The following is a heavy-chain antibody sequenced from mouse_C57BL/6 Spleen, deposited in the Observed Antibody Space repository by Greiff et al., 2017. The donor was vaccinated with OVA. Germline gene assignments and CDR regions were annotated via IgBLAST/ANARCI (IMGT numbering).Heavy chain of an antibody. J-gene: IGHJ4*01. CDR2: IDPETGGT. CDR1: GYTFTDYE. CDR3: TRGDYSNYVTDY. V-gene: IGHV1-15*01. D-gene: IGHD2-5*01. Sequence: QVQLQQSGAELVRPGASVTLSCKASGYTFTDYEMHWVKQTPVHGLEWIGAIDPETGGTAYNQKFKGKAILTADKSSSTAYMELRSLTSEDSAVYYCTRGDYSNYVTDYWGQGTSVTVSS.